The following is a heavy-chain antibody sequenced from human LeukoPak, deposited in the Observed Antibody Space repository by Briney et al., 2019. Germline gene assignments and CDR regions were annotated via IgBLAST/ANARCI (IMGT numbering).Heavy chain of an antibody. J-gene: IGHJ4*02. CDR2: IYYSGST. CDR3: ARTIAAAGEDY. D-gene: IGHD6-13*01. V-gene: IGHV4-39*01. CDR1: GGSISSSSYY. Sequence: SETVFLTCTVSGGSISSSSYYWGWIRQPPGKGLEWIGSIYYSGSTYYNPSLKSRVTISVDTSKNQFSLKLSSVTAADTAVYYCARTIAAAGEDYWGQGTLVTVSS.